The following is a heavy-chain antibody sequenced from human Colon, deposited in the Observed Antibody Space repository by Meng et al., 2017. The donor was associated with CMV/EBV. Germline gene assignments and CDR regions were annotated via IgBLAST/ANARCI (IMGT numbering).Heavy chain of an antibody. CDR2: ISFDGRSK. CDR3: AKSTVFFGVAKEGFFDY. CDR1: GFTFSNSG. V-gene: IGHV3-30*18. J-gene: IGHJ4*02. D-gene: IGHD3-3*01. Sequence: GESLKISCAASGFTFSNSGLHWVRQAPGKGLEWVALISFDGRSKHYADSVKGRFTVSRDNSKNTLYLQMNSLRAEDTAVYYCAKSTVFFGVAKEGFFDYWGQGTLVTVSS.